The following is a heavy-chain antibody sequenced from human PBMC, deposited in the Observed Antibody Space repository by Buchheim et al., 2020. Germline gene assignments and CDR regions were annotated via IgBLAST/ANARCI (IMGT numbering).Heavy chain of an antibody. CDR1: GYSFTSYW. V-gene: IGHV5-10-1*03. Sequence: EVQLVQSGAEVKKPGESLRISCKGSGYSFTSYWISWVRQMPGKGLEWVGRIDPSDSYTNYSPSFQGHVTISADKSISTAYLQWSSLKASDTAMYYCASSSPFLGATYYYYYGMDVWGQGTT. CDR2: IDPSDSYT. J-gene: IGHJ6*02. CDR3: ASSSPFLGATYYYYYGMDV. D-gene: IGHD1-26*01.